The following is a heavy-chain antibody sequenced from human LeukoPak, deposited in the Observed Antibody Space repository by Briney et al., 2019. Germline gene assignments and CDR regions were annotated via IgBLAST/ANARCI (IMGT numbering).Heavy chain of an antibody. CDR3: ARGSGLRFLEWLPLENDDAFDI. CDR1: GGSISSGGYS. Sequence: PSQTLSLTCAVPGGSISSGGYSWSWIRQPPGKGLEWIGYIYHSGSTYYNPSLKSRVTISVDRSKNQFSLKLSSVTAADTAVYYCARGSGLRFLEWLPLENDDAFDIWGQGTMVTVSS. D-gene: IGHD3-3*01. V-gene: IGHV4-30-2*01. J-gene: IGHJ3*02. CDR2: IYHSGST.